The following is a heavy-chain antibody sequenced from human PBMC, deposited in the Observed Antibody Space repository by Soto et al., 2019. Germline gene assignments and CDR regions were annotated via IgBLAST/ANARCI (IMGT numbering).Heavy chain of an antibody. Sequence: QVQLVQSGAEVKKPGASVKVSCKASGYTFTSYGISWVRQAPGQGLEWMGWVNAYNGNTNYAQKFQGRVTMTTDTSTSAAYVELRSLRADAAAVYYCAREAVSGRTGFDYWGQGTLVTVSS. V-gene: IGHV1-18*01. D-gene: IGHD6-19*01. J-gene: IGHJ4*02. CDR2: VNAYNGNT. CDR3: AREAVSGRTGFDY. CDR1: GYTFTSYG.